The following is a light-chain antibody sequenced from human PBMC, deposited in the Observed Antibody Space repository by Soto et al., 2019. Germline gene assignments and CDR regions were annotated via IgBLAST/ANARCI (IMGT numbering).Light chain of an antibody. J-gene: IGKJ5*01. Sequence: DIQITQSPSSLSSSVSERFTITCQASQNINNYLNWYQQKPGRAPKLLIYDASNLEAGVPSRFRGSGSGTDFTFTISRLQPEDIATYYCQQYENLPTFGQGTRLEIK. CDR2: DAS. V-gene: IGKV1-33*01. CDR1: QNINNY. CDR3: QQYENLPT.